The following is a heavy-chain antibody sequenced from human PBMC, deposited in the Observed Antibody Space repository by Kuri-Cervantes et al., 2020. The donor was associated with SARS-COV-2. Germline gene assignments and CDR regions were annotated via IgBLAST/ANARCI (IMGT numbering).Heavy chain of an antibody. CDR3: AREYSGSYSRRHTINWFDP. V-gene: IGHV1-2*02. D-gene: IGHD1-26*01. CDR2: INPNSGGT. CDR1: GYTLTELS. Sequence: ASVKVSCKVSGYTLTELSMHWVRQAPGKGLEWMGWINPNSGGTNYAQKLQGRVTMTTDTSTSTAYMELRSLRSDDTAVYYCAREYSGSYSRRHTINWFDPWGQGTLVTVSS. J-gene: IGHJ5*02.